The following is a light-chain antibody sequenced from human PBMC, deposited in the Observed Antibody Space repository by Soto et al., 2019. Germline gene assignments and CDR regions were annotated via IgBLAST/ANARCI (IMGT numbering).Light chain of an antibody. Sequence: SVLTHPASVSGSPGQSITISCTGTSSDVGGYDYVSWYQLHPGKAPKLMVFEVSNRPSGVSYRFSGSKSGNTASLTISGLQAEDEADYFCSSYSISTAYLFGTGTKVTVL. CDR2: EVS. J-gene: IGLJ1*01. V-gene: IGLV2-14*01. CDR3: SSYSISTAYL. CDR1: SSDVGGYDY.